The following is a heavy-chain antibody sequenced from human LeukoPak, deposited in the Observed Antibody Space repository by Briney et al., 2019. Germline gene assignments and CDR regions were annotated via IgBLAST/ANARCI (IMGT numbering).Heavy chain of an antibody. CDR3: ARLGYSGYDYYFDY. Sequence: SETLSLTCIVTGGSINSSGYYWGWIRQPPGKGLEYIGTIYYSGSTYYNPSLKSRVTISIDTSKNQFSLKLSSVTAADTAVYYCARLGYSGYDYYFDYWGQGTRVTVSS. D-gene: IGHD5-12*01. J-gene: IGHJ4*02. V-gene: IGHV4-39*01. CDR1: GGSINSSGYY. CDR2: IYYSGST.